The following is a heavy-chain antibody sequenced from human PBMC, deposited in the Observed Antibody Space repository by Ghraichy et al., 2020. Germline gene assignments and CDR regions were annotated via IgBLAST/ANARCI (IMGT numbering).Heavy chain of an antibody. CDR1: GFTFDDFA. V-gene: IGHV3-43*02. J-gene: IGHJ4*02. CDR2: INRAGENT. CDR3: AKNIGRGYGEN. D-gene: IGHD5-18*01. Sequence: GESLNISCAASGFTFDDFAMHWVRQPPGKGLEWISVINRAGENTDYAASVKGRFTVSRDNSKNSLYLQMNSLRAEDTAFYYCAKNIGRGYGENWGQGTLVTVSS.